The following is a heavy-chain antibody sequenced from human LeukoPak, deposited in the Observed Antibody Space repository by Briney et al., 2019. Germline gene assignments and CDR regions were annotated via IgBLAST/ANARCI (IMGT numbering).Heavy chain of an antibody. V-gene: IGHV3-11*04. J-gene: IGHJ4*02. CDR2: ISSSGSTI. CDR3: ARTQQRVPIDY. Sequence: GGSLRLSCAASRYTFSYCYMSWIRQAPGKGLEWVSYISSSGSTIYYADSVKGRFTISRDNAKNSLYLQMNSLRAEDTAVYYCARTQQRVPIDYRGQGTLVTVSS. CDR1: RYTFSYCY. D-gene: IGHD6-13*01.